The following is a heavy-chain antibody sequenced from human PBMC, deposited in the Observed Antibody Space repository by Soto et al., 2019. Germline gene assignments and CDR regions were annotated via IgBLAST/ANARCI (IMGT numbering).Heavy chain of an antibody. V-gene: IGHV1-69*13. CDR3: ARHPYNWNYGSDY. D-gene: IGHD1-7*01. Sequence: SVKVSCKASGGTFSSYAISWVRQAPGQGLEWMGGIIPIFGTANYAQKFQGRVTITADESTSTAYMELSSLRSEDTAVYYCARHPYNWNYGSDYWGQGTLVTVSS. J-gene: IGHJ4*02. CDR2: IIPIFGTA. CDR1: GGTFSSYA.